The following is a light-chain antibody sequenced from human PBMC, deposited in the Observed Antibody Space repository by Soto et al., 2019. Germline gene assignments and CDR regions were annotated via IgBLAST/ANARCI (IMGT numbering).Light chain of an antibody. V-gene: IGLV3-21*02. Sequence: YELTQPPSVSVAPGQTATITCGGKNIGIYSVHWYQQRPGQAPVLVVYDGSDRPSGIPERFSGSNSGNTATLTIGRVEAADEADYYCQVWDNDGGHNYVFXPGTKVTVL. CDR1: NIGIYS. CDR2: DGS. CDR3: QVWDNDGGHNYV. J-gene: IGLJ1*01.